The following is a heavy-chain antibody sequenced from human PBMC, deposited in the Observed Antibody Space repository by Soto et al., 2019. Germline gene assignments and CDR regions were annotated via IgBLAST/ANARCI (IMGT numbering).Heavy chain of an antibody. J-gene: IGHJ5*02. CDR1: GGSISSYY. V-gene: IGHV4-59*01. D-gene: IGHD6-25*01. CDR3: ARGGVAARKGRWFDP. CDR2: IHYSGST. Sequence: SETLSLTCTVSGGSISSYYWGWIRQPPGKGLEWIGYIHYSGSTNYNPSLRSRVTISVDTPKNQFSLKVNSLTAADTAIYYCARGGVAARKGRWFDPWGQGTLVPSPQ.